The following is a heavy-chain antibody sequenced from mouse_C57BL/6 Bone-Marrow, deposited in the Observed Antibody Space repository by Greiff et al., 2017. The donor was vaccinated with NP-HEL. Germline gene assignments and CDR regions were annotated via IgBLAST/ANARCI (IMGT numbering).Heavy chain of an antibody. CDR2: IDPDNGDT. D-gene: IGHD1-1*01. Sequence: VQLQQSGAELVRPGASVKMSCTASGFNIKNASMHWVKQRPDPGLEWIGWIDPDNGDTEYASKFQGKATITADTSSTTAYLQLRTLTAEDTAVYYCTTYLVADWGQGTLVTVSA. CDR3: TTYLVAD. V-gene: IGHV14-4*01. CDR1: GFNIKNAS. J-gene: IGHJ3*01.